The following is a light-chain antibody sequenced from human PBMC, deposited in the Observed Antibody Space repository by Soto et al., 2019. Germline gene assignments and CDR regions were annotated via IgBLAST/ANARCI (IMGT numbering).Light chain of an antibody. V-gene: IGLV6-57*03. CDR2: EDN. CDR1: SGSIASNY. J-gene: IGLJ3*02. CDR3: QSYDSSNRV. Sequence: SVLTQPHSVSESPGKTVTISCTRSSGSIASNYVQWYQQRPGSAPTTVIYEDNQRPSGVPDRFSGSIDSSSNSASLTISGLKTEDEADYYCQSYDSSNRVFGGGTKLTVL.